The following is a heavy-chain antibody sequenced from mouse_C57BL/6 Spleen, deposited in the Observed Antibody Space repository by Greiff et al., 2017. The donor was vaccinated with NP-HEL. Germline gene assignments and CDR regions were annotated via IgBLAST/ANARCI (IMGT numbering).Heavy chain of an antibody. CDR1: GYAFSSSW. J-gene: IGHJ1*03. V-gene: IGHV1-82*01. D-gene: IGHD1-1*01. CDR3: ARGYYGSREYFDV. Sequence: QVQLQQSGPELVKPGASVKISCKASGYAFSSSWMNWVKQRPGKGLEWIGRIYPGDGDTNYNGKFKGKATLTADKYSSTAYMQLSSLTSEDSAVYFCARGYYGSREYFDVWGTGTTVTVSS. CDR2: IYPGDGDT.